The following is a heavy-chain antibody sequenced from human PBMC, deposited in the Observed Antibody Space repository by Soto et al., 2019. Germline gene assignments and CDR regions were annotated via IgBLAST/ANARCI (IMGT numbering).Heavy chain of an antibody. CDR2: IKQDGSEK. CDR3: ARDEVFDYPSPFDY. V-gene: IGHV3-7*01. D-gene: IGHD4-17*01. Sequence: PGGSLRVSCAASRFICCSYWMCWVGKAPGKGMGWVANIKQDGSEKYYLDSVKGRFTISRDNAKSSLYLQMNSLRAEDTAVFYCARDEVFDYPSPFDYWGQGTLVTVSS. J-gene: IGHJ4*02. CDR1: RFICCSYW.